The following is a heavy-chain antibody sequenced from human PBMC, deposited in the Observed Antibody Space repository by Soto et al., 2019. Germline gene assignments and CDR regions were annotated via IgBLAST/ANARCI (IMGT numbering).Heavy chain of an antibody. J-gene: IGHJ2*01. CDR1: GFTVSSNY. V-gene: IGHV3-53*04. Sequence: EVQLVESGGGLVQPGGSLRLSCAASGFTVSSNYMSWVRQAPGKGLEWVSVIYSGGSTYYADSVKGRFTISRHNSKHTLYLQMNSLRAEDTAVYYCARVSTVSNWYFDLWGRGTLVTVSS. D-gene: IGHD4-4*01. CDR2: IYSGGST. CDR3: ARVSTVSNWYFDL.